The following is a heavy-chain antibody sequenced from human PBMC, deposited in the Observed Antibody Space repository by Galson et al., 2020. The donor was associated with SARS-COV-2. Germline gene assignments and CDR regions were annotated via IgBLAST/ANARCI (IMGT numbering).Heavy chain of an antibody. CDR2: ISYDGSNK. J-gene: IGHJ3*02. V-gene: IGHV3-30*01. CDR3: ARPYSGSYYGAFDI. CDR1: GFTFSSYA. Sequence: GGSLRLSCAASGFTFSSYAMHWVRQAPGKGLEWVAVISYDGSNKYYADSVKGRFTISRDNSKNTLYLQMNSLRAEDTAVYYCARPYSGSYYGAFDIWGQGTMVTVSS. D-gene: IGHD1-26*01.